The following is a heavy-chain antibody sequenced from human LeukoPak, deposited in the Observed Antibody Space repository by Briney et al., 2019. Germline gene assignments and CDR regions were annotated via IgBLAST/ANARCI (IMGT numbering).Heavy chain of an antibody. V-gene: IGHV1-69*04. CDR2: IIPILGIA. J-gene: IGHJ5*02. Sequence: SVKVSCKASGGTFSSYTISWVRQAPGQGLEWMGRIIPILGIANYAQKFQGRVTITADKSTSTAYMELSSLRSEDTAVYYCARDQGEVSSSGWSTLNWSDPWGQGTLVTVSS. CDR1: GGTFSSYT. CDR3: ARDQGEVSSSGWSTLNWSDP. D-gene: IGHD6-19*01.